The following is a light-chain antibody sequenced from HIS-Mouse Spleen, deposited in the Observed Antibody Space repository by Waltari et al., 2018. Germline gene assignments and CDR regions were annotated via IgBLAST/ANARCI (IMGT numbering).Light chain of an antibody. CDR3: CSYAGSYTWV. CDR2: DVS. V-gene: IGLV2-11*01. CDR1: SSDVGGYHD. J-gene: IGLJ3*02. Sequence: QSALTQPRSVSWSPGPSVTISCTGTSSDVGGYHDVTWYQQHPAKAPKLMIYDVSKLPSGVPDRFSGSKSGNTASLTISGLQAEDEADYYCCSYAGSYTWVFGGGTKLTVL.